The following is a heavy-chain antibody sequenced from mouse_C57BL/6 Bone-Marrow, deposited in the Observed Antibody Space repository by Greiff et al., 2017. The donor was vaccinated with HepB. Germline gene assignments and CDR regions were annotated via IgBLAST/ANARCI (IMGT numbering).Heavy chain of an antibody. CDR1: GYTFTDYY. Sequence: VHVKQSGPVLVKPGASVKMSCKASGYTFTDYYMNWVKQSHGKSLEWIGVINPYNGGTSYNQKFKGKATLTVDKSSSTAYMELNSLTSEDSAVYYCASLLLRSSYWGQGTLVTVSA. V-gene: IGHV1-19*01. D-gene: IGHD1-1*01. CDR3: ASLLLRSSY. CDR2: INPYNGGT. J-gene: IGHJ3*01.